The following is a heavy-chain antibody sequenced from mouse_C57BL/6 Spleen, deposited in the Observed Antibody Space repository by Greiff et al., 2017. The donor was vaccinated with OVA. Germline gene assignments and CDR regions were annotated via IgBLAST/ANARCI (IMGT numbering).Heavy chain of an antibody. CDR2: IRLKSDNYAT. CDR3: TGETTMISYWYFDV. V-gene: IGHV6-3*01. J-gene: IGHJ1*03. D-gene: IGHD2-4*01. Sequence: EVKLVESGGGLVQPGGSMKLSCVASGFTFSNYWMNWVRQSPEKGLEWVAQIRLKSDNYATHYAESVKGRFTISRDDSKSSVYLQMNSLRAEDTGIYYCTGETTMISYWYFDVWGTGTTVTVSS. CDR1: GFTFSNYW.